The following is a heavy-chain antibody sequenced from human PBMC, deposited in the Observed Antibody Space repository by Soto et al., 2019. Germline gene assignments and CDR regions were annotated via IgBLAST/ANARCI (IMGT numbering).Heavy chain of an antibody. CDR3: ARDYFDSSDYTTNWFDP. CDR1: GGSISSFY. V-gene: IGHV4-39*01. D-gene: IGHD3-22*01. J-gene: IGHJ5*02. Sequence: SETLSLTCTVSGGSISSFYWAWISQPPGEGLEWIGSIYHTGNAYYNPSLKSRVTIFVDTSKNQFSLKLTSVTAADTALYYCARDYFDSSDYTTNWFDPWGQGSLVTVS. CDR2: IYHTGNA.